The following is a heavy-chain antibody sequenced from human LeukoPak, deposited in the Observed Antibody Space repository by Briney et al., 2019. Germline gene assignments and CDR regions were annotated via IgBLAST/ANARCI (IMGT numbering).Heavy chain of an antibody. CDR1: GYTFTSYD. J-gene: IGHJ5*02. V-gene: IGHV1-8*01. D-gene: IGHD2-21*02. Sequence: ASVKVSCKASGYTFTSYDINWVRQATGQGREWMGWVNPNSGDTGSAQKVQGGVTMTKNTSMSTTYMELSSLRSEDTAVYCCFILLFKGDWFDPWGQVTLVTVSS. CDR3: FILLFKGDWFDP. CDR2: VNPNSGDT.